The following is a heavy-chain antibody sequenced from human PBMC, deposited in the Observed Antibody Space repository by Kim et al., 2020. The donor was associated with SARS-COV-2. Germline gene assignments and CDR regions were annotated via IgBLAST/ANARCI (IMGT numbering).Heavy chain of an antibody. V-gene: IGHV4-39*01. CDR3: ARQAEGAALDY. D-gene: IGHD2-15*01. CDR2: T. Sequence: TYYTPSLKSRVTISVDTSKNQFSLKLSSVTAADTAVYYCARQAEGAALDYWGQGTLVTVSS. J-gene: IGHJ4*02.